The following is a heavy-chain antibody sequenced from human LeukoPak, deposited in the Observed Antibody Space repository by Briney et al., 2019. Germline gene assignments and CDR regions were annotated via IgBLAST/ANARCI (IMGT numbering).Heavy chain of an antibody. J-gene: IGHJ3*02. Sequence: GASVKVSCKASGYTFTSYGINWVRQAPGQGLEWMGWISAYNGNTNYAQKFQGRVTMTRDTSISTAYMELSRLRSDDTAVYYCANYDPLDIWGQGTMVTVSS. CDR3: ANYDPLDI. CDR2: ISAYNGNT. CDR1: GYTFTSYG. D-gene: IGHD3-22*01. V-gene: IGHV1-18*01.